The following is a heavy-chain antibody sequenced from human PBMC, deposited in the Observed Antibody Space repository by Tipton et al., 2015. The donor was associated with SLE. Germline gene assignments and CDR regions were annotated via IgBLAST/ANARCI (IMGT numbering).Heavy chain of an antibody. V-gene: IGHV1-8*02. J-gene: IGHJ4*02. CDR2: MNPNSGNT. CDR3: ARDESGFKDFFDY. CDR1: GYTFNSYG. D-gene: IGHD5-12*01. Sequence: QVQLVQSGAEVKKPGASVKVSCKASGYTFNSYGVNWVRQATGQGLEWMGWMNPNSGNTGYAQKFQGRVTMTRNTSISTAYMEVSSLRSEDTAVYYCARDESGFKDFFDYWGQGTLVTVSS.